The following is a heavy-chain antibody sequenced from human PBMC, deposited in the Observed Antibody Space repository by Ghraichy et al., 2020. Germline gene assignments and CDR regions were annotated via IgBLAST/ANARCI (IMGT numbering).Heavy chain of an antibody. V-gene: IGHV3-21*01. Sequence: LNISCAASGFTFSTYTMNWVRQAPGKGLEWVSSISSSSTYIYYADSVKGRFTISRDNAQNSLYLQMNSLRAEDTAVYYCVRGVNDYGDYILGYWGQGTLVTVSS. CDR1: GFTFSTYT. CDR3: VRGVNDYGDYILGY. J-gene: IGHJ4*02. D-gene: IGHD4-17*01. CDR2: ISSSSTYI.